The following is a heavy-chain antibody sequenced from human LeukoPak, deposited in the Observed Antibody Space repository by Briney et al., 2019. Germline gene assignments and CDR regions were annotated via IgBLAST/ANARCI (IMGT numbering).Heavy chain of an antibody. CDR1: GYTFTSYG. CDR3: ARVDTAMASLDY. V-gene: IGHV1-18*01. J-gene: IGHJ4*02. D-gene: IGHD5-18*01. Sequence: ASVKVSCKASGYTFTSYGISWVRQAPGQGLEWMGWISAYNGNTQYARKLQGRVTLATDTSTSTAYMELTSLRSDDTAVYYCARVDTAMASLDYWGQGTLVTVSS. CDR2: ISAYNGNT.